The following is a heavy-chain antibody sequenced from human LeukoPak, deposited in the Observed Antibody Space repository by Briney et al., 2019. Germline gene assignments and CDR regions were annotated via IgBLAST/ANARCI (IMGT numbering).Heavy chain of an antibody. CDR2: INHSGST. CDR3: ARVRKYYYDSSGHHDY. J-gene: IGHJ4*02. Sequence: SETLSLTCAVYGGSFSGYYWSWIRQPPGKGLEWIGEINHSGSTNYNPSLKSRVTISVDTSKNQFSLKLSSVTAADTAVYYCARVRKYYYDSSGHHDYWGQGTLVTVSS. V-gene: IGHV4-34*01. D-gene: IGHD3-22*01. CDR1: GGSFSGYY.